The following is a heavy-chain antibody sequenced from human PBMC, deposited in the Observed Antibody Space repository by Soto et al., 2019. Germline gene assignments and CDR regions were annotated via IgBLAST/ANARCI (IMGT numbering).Heavy chain of an antibody. V-gene: IGHV4-4*02. J-gene: IGHJ1*01. CDR3: ASHSSRSRSRLRLFPH. CDR2: IYHSGST. CDR1: VRTTRSSNW. D-gene: IGHD3-22*01. Sequence: VSQTGSAAVRTTRSSNWCSLLRQPPGKGLEWIGEIYHSGSTNYNPSLKSRVTISVDKSKNQFSLKLSSVTAADTAVYYCASHSSRSRSRLRLFPHWGHGRPVT.